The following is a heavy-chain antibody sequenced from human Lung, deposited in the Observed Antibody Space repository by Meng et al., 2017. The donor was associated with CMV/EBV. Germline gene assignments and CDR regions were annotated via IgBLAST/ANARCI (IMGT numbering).Heavy chain of an antibody. V-gene: IGHV1-46*01. CDR3: ARGAYMYGSPQYFFDF. D-gene: IGHD5-18*01. J-gene: IGHJ4*02. CDR1: VYSFASYY. Sequence: VNLVQSGCEVKKPVVSVKVSCKASVYSFASYYIHWVRQAPGEGLEWIGIINPSGGHTRSAQNFQDRVTMTRDTSTSAVYMDVSSLRSEDTAVYYCARGAYMYGSPQYFFDFWGQGTLVTVSS. CDR2: INPSGGHT.